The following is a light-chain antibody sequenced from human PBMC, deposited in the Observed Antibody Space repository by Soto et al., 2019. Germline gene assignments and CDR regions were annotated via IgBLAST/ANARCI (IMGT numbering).Light chain of an antibody. Sequence: DIQMTQSPSSLSASVGDRVTISCRASQSISSFLNWYQQKPGKAPKLLIYAASSLQSGVPSRFSGSGSWTDLTLTISSPQPEDFATYYCQPSYSTHQLPLAGGTKVDI. CDR2: AAS. CDR1: QSISSF. CDR3: QPSYSTHQLP. V-gene: IGKV1-39*01. J-gene: IGKJ4*01.